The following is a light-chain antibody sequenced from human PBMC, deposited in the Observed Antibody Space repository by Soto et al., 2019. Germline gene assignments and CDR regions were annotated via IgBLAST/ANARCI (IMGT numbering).Light chain of an antibody. CDR1: QSVLYSSNNKNY. Sequence: DIVMTQSSDSLALSLGERATINCKSSQSVLYSSNNKNYLAWYQQKPGQPPKQLIYWASTREYGVPDRFSGSGSGTDFTLTISSLQSEDSAVYYCQHGRAFGPGTKVDIK. CDR3: QHGRA. V-gene: IGKV4-1*01. CDR2: WAS. J-gene: IGKJ3*01.